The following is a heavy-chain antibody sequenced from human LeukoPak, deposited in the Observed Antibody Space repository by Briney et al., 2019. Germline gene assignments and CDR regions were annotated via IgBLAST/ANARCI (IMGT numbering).Heavy chain of an antibody. CDR2: ISYDGSNK. Sequence: GALRLPFAALGFPFSSYGLHGVRQAPSQGLEWVAVISYDGSNKYYADSVKGRFTISRDNSKNTLYLQMNSLRAEDTAVYYCAKDIEGVDYWGQGTLVTVSS. V-gene: IGHV3-30*18. CDR3: AKDIEGVDY. D-gene: IGHD1-26*01. CDR1: GFPFSSYG. J-gene: IGHJ4*02.